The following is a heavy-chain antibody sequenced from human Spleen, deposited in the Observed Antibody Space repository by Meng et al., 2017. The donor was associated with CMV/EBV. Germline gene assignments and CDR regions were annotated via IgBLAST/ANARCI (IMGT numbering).Heavy chain of an antibody. D-gene: IGHD6-13*01. CDR2: IYPGNSDY. Sequence: GESLKISCKGSGYSFTSYWIGWVRQMPGKGLEWMGIIYPGNSDYRYSPSFQGQVTVSADESINTAYLQWSSLKASDTAMYYCARHRDGSSWYSEPYFDYWGQGTLVTVSS. CDR1: GYSFTSYW. J-gene: IGHJ4*02. V-gene: IGHV5-51*01. CDR3: ARHRDGSSWYSEPYFDY.